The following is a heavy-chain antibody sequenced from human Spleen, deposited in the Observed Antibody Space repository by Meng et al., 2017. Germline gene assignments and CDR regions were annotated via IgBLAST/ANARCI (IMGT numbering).Heavy chain of an antibody. CDR2: IIPIYGTA. CDR3: ARNYYDSSGYYGPFDH. V-gene: IGHV1-69*05. J-gene: IGHJ4*02. CDR1: GGGFSDYA. D-gene: IGHD3-22*01. Sequence: VQLVGSGAEVKKTGSSVNVSCKASGGGFSDYAFSWVRQAPGQGLEWMGGIIPIYGTANYAQKFQGRVTMTTDESTSTAYMELRSLTSEDTAVYYCARNYYDSSGYYGPFDHWGQGTVVTVSS.